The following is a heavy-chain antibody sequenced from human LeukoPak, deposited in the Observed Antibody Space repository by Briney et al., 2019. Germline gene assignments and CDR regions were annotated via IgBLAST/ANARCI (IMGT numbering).Heavy chain of an antibody. CDR2: ISWNSGSI. J-gene: IGHJ4*02. CDR3: AKDNRRHYTSGPNPDSLH. CDR1: GFIFNNYA. V-gene: IGHV3-9*01. Sequence: GGSLRLSCAGSGFIFNNYAMHWVRQPPGKGPEWVSGISWNSGSIDYADSVKGRFTIPRDNAKNSLYLQMNSLRVEDTAFYYCAKDNRRHYTSGPNPDSLHWGQGALVTVSS. D-gene: IGHD6-19*01.